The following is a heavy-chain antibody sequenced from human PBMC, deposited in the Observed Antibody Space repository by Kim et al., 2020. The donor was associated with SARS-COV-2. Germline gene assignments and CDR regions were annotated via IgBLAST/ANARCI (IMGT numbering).Heavy chain of an antibody. CDR3: ARGRQWLVDGGFDP. CDR1: GYTFTSYD. V-gene: IGHV1-8*01. D-gene: IGHD6-19*01. Sequence: ASVKVSCKASGYTFTSYDIIWVRQATGQGLEYMGRMNPNIDNGSYVQKFQGRVTMTRNTSMSTAYMELSSLRSEDTAVYYCARGRQWLVDGGFDPWGQGTLVTVSS. CDR2: MNPNIDNG. J-gene: IGHJ5*02.